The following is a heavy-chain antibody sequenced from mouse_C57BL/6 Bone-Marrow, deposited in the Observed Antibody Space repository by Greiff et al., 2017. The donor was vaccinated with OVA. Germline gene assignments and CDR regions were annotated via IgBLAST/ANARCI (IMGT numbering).Heavy chain of an antibody. CDR1: GFTFSDYY. Sequence: EVHLVESEGGLVQPGSSMKLSCTASGFTFSDYYMAWVRQVPEKGLEWVANINYDGSSTYYLDSLKSRFIISRDNAKNILYLQMSSLKSEDTATYYCARDGGWLLRGGAMDYWGQGTSVTVSS. V-gene: IGHV5-16*01. CDR2: INYDGSST. J-gene: IGHJ4*01. CDR3: ARDGGWLLRGGAMDY. D-gene: IGHD2-3*01.